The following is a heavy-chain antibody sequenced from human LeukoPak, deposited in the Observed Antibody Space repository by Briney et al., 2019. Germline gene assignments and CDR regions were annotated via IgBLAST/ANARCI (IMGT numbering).Heavy chain of an antibody. V-gene: IGHV4-61*01. D-gene: IGHD6-13*01. J-gene: IGHJ2*01. CDR2: IYYSGST. CDR1: GGSISNTYYY. CDR3: ARVYYSSSYDYWYFDL. Sequence: SETLSLTCTVSGGSISNTYYYWSWIRQPPGKGLEWIGYIYYSGSTNYNPSLKSRVTISVDTSKNQFSLKLSSVTAADTAVYYCARVYYSSSYDYWYFDLWGRGTLVTVSS.